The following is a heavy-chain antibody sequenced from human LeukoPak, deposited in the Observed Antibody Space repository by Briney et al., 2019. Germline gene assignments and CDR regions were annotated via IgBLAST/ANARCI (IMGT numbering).Heavy chain of an antibody. CDR3: ARERSSGLAL. CDR2: IYSSGSA. Sequence: PSETLSLTCTVPGDSTSGYYWSWIRRPAEKGLEWIGRIYSSGSANYNPSLKSRVTMSLDTSKKQFYLQMNSVTAADTAIYYCARERSSGLALWGQGALVTVSS. V-gene: IGHV4-4*07. D-gene: IGHD6-19*01. J-gene: IGHJ5*02. CDR1: GDSTSGYY.